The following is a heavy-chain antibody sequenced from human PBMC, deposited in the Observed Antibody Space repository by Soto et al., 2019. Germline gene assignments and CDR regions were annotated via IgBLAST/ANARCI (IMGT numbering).Heavy chain of an antibody. CDR2: IYYSGST. CDR1: GGSISSSSYY. CDR3: ARRGGYMIVVVNDAFDI. Sequence: SETLSLTCTVSGGSISSSSYYWGWIRQPPGKGLEWIGSIYYSGSTYYNPSLKSRVTISVDTSKNHFSLKLGSVTAADTAVYYCARRGGYMIVVVNDAFDIWGQGTMVTVSS. D-gene: IGHD3-22*01. V-gene: IGHV4-39*01. J-gene: IGHJ3*02.